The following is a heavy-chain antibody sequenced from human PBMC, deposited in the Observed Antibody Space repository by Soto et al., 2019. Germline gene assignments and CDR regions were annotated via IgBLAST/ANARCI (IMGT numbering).Heavy chain of an antibody. CDR1: GVTFNSYA. J-gene: IGHJ6*02. Sequence: QVQLEQSGAEVKKSGSSVKISCKASGVTFNSYALSWVRQAPGQGLEWMGGIIPVFDKPTYAQKFQGRVTITADESTNTGYMELSSLRSEDTAVYYCAGTSWHYYYGMDLWDQGTTVTVSS. CDR2: IIPVFDKP. D-gene: IGHD1-1*01. V-gene: IGHV1-69*19. CDR3: AGTSWHYYYGMDL.